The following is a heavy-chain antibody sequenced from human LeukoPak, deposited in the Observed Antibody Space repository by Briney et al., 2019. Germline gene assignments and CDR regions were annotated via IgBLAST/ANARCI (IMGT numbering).Heavy chain of an antibody. V-gene: IGHV3-7*01. Sequence: GGSLRLSCAASGFSFNRYWMTWVRQAPGKGLEWVANIKQDGSEKYYVDSVKGRFTISRDNAENSLYLQMNSLRVEDTAVYYCARAPTFSGWFDYWGQGTLVTVSS. CDR1: GFSFNRYW. CDR3: ARAPTFSGWFDY. J-gene: IGHJ4*02. D-gene: IGHD6-19*01. CDR2: IKQDGSEK.